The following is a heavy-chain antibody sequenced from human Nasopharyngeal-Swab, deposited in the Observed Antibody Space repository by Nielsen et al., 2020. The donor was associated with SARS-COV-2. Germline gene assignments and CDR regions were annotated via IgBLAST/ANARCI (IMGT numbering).Heavy chain of an antibody. CDR1: NYTFTSYG. V-gene: IGHV1-18*04. D-gene: IGHD2-15*01. J-gene: IGHJ6*02. Sequence: ASVKVSCKASNYTFTSYGISWVRQTPGQGLEWIGWISVYNGDTTYAQKFQGRVTMTIDTSTSTAYMELRSLRPDDTAVYFCAREIFSGYCSGTRCYGVIYYGMDVWGQGTTVTVSS. CDR3: AREIFSGYCSGTRCYGVIYYGMDV. CDR2: ISVYNGDT.